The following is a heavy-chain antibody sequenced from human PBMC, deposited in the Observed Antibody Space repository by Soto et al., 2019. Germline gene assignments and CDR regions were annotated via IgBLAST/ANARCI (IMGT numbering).Heavy chain of an antibody. Sequence: GGSLRLSCAASGFTLSDYWMHRVRQVPGKGLLWVSRIDSGGRTTTYADSVKGRFTISRDNTKNTLYLQMNGLRAEDTALYYCARWFTYGNFDYFDYWGQGAQVTVSS. D-gene: IGHD3-10*01. CDR3: ARWFTYGNFDYFDY. CDR1: GFTLSDYW. J-gene: IGHJ4*02. CDR2: IDSGGRTT. V-gene: IGHV3-74*01.